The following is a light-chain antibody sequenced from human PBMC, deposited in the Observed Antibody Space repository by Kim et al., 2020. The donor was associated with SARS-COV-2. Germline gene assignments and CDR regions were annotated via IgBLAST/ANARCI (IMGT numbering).Light chain of an antibody. V-gene: IGLV2-14*03. Sequence: GQSNTISCTGTSSDVGSYNYVSWYQQHPGKAPKLIIYDVSQRPSGVSNRFSGSKSANTASLTISGLQTDDEADYYCSSYTTTRTWVFGGGTQLTVL. CDR1: SSDVGSYNY. CDR3: SSYTTTRTWV. J-gene: IGLJ3*02. CDR2: DVS.